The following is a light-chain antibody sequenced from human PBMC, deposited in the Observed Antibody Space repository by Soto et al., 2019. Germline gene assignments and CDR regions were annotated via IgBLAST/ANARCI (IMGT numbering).Light chain of an antibody. Sequence: ETVLTQSPATLSLSPGERAALSCRASQSINSYLAWYQQKPGQAPRLFIYDASNTATGIPARFSGSGSGTDFTLTISSLEPEDVAVYYCQQRSKWPITFGQGTRLEI. CDR3: QQRSKWPIT. J-gene: IGKJ5*01. V-gene: IGKV3-11*01. CDR2: DAS. CDR1: QSINSY.